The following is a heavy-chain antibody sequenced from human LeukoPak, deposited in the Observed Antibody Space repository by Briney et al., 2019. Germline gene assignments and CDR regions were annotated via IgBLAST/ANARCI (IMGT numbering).Heavy chain of an antibody. D-gene: IGHD3-9*01. V-gene: IGHV3-7*03. CDR3: ARDYTGYFP. J-gene: IGHJ5*02. CDR2: IKTDGSEK. Sequence: LEWVAKIKTDGSEKYYVDSVKGRFTISRDNAKNSLYLQMNSLRAEDTAVYYCARDYTGYFPWGQGTLVIVSS.